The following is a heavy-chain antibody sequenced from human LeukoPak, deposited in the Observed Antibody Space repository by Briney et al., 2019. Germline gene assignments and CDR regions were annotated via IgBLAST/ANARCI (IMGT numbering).Heavy chain of an antibody. Sequence: GGSLRLSCAASGFTFSTYAMSWVRQAPGKGLAWVSTVSGTGVTTHYADSVKGRFTISRDNSRDTLYLQMSSLGAEDTAVYYCARGIIYDRRSYYYYGVDVWGQGTTVTVSS. CDR2: VSGTGVTT. D-gene: IGHD5/OR15-5a*01. V-gene: IGHV3-23*01. J-gene: IGHJ6*02. CDR1: GFTFSTYA. CDR3: ARGIIYDRRSYYYYGVDV.